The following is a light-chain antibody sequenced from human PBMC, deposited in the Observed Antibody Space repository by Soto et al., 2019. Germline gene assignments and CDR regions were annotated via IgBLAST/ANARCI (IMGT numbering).Light chain of an antibody. CDR2: GAS. J-gene: IGKJ1*01. CDR3: HQYGSSPWT. Sequence: EIVLTQSPGTLSLSPGERATLSCRTGQSVSRNYLAWYQQKPGQAPRLLIYGASSRAAGIPDRFSGFGSGTDFTLTISRLEPDDFAVYYCHQYGSSPWTFGQGTKVEV. CDR1: QSVSRNY. V-gene: IGKV3-20*01.